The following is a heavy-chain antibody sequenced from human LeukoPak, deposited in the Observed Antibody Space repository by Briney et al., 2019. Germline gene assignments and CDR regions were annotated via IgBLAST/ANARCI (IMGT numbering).Heavy chain of an antibody. CDR3: ATTPNWLSNWFDP. CDR2: MFYSEST. J-gene: IGHJ5*02. V-gene: IGHV4-61*01. D-gene: IGHD7-27*01. CDR1: GASVSDGNYY. Sequence: PSETLSLTCSVSGASVSDGNYYWSWIRQPPGKGLEWIGYMFYSESTKYNPSLKSRVTISVDTSKNQFSLKLSSVTAADTAVYYCATTPNWLSNWFDPWGQGTLVTVSS.